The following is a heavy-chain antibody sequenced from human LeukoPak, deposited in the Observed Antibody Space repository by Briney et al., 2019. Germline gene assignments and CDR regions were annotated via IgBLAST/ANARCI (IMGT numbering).Heavy chain of an antibody. CDR1: GYTFSSYD. J-gene: IGHJ6*03. V-gene: IGHV1-8*01. D-gene: IGHD3-16*01. CDR3: ARAAGGTRNYYMDV. Sequence: ASVKVSCKASGYTFSSYDVNWVRQATGQGLEWMGWMNPSSGNTGYAQKFQGRVTIIRNTSISTAYMELSSLRSADTAVYYCARAAGGTRNYYMDVWAKGTTVTVSS. CDR2: MNPSSGNT.